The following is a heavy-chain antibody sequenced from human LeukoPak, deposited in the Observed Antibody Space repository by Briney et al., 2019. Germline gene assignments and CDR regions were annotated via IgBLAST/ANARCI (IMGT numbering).Heavy chain of an antibody. CDR2: INPNGGAT. V-gene: IGHV1-2*02. Sequence: ASVKVSCKGSGYTFTGYHMHWVRQAPGQGLEWMGWINPNGGATNYAQKFQGRVTMTRDTSISAAYMELSRLRSDDTAVYYCARDPYSNYFDYWGQGTLVTVSS. CDR1: GYTFTGYH. D-gene: IGHD5-18*01. J-gene: IGHJ4*02. CDR3: ARDPYSNYFDY.